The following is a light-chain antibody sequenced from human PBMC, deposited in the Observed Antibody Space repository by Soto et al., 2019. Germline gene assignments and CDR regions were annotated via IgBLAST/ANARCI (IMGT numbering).Light chain of an antibody. Sequence: DIQMTQSPSTLSASVGDRVTITCRASQDIGTWLAWYQQKPGRAPNLLIYKASSLETGVPSRFSGSGSGTEFTLTISSLQPDDFATYYCQQYETFLTFGQGTKVEIK. CDR3: QQYETFLT. CDR2: KAS. CDR1: QDIGTW. V-gene: IGKV1-5*03. J-gene: IGKJ1*01.